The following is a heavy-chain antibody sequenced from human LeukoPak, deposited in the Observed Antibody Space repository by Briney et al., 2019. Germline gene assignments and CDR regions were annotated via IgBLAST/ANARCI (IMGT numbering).Heavy chain of an antibody. CDR3: AKDQGARYYGSGSSWFDP. Sequence: GGSLRLSCAASGFPSSNYWMHWVRQAPGKGLVWLSHITSDGSGTSYADSVKGRFTISRDNAKYTLYLQMNSLRAEDTAVYYCAKDQGARYYGSGSSWFDPWGQGTLVTVSS. CDR2: ITSDGSGT. J-gene: IGHJ5*02. D-gene: IGHD3-10*01. V-gene: IGHV3-74*01. CDR1: GFPSSNYW.